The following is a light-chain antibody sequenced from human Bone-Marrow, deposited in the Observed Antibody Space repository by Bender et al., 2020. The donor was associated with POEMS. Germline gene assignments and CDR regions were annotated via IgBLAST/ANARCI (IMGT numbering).Light chain of an antibody. CDR1: TLGGKY. CDR2: HDI. Sequence: SYELTQPPSVSVSPGQTASITCSGDTLGGKYACWYQQKAGQSPVLVIHHDIKRPSGIPERFSGSNSWNTATLTISGTQAMDEAAYYCQAWDRSTQSIFVGGPKLTVL. V-gene: IGLV3-1*01. J-gene: IGLJ2*01. CDR3: QAWDRSTQSI.